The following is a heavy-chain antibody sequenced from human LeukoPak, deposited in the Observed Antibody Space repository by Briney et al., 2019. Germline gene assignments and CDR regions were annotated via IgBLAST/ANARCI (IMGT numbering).Heavy chain of an antibody. CDR3: ARDVGYDSSGYYYTSYYYYMDV. V-gene: IGHV3-7*01. J-gene: IGHJ6*03. CDR2: IKQDGSEK. Sequence: GGSLRLSCAASGFTFSDDWMSWVRQAPGKGLEWVANIKQDGSEKYYVDSVKGRFTISRDNAKNSLFLQMNSLRVEDTAVYYCARDVGYDSSGYYYTSYYYYMDVWGKGTTVTVSS. CDR1: GFTFSDDW. D-gene: IGHD3-22*01.